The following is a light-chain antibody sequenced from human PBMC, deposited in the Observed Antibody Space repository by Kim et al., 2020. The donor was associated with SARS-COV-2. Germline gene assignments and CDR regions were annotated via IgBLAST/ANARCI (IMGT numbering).Light chain of an antibody. CDR3: QVWDSSSDHPV. CDR1: IIGSKS. J-gene: IGLJ3*02. Sequence: SYELTQPPSVSVAPGKTARITCGGNIIGSKSVHWYQQKPGQAPVLVIYYDSDRPSGIPERFSGFNSGNTATLTISRVEAGDEADYCCQVWDSSSDHPVFGGVTQLTVL. V-gene: IGLV3-21*04. CDR2: YDS.